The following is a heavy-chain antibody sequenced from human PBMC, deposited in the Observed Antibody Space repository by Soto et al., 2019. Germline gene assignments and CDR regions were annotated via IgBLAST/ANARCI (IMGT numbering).Heavy chain of an antibody. J-gene: IGHJ4*02. D-gene: IGHD6-19*01. Sequence: GGSLRLSCTASLFTFVDYAMSWFRQAPGKGLEWVGFIRSKAYGGTTEYAASVKGRFTISRDDSKGIAYLQMNSLKTEDTAVYYCTRVASYSSGWYGPLISPCFDYWGQGTLVTVSS. V-gene: IGHV3-49*03. CDR2: IRSKAYGGTT. CDR1: LFTFVDYA. CDR3: TRVASYSSGWYGPLISPCFDY.